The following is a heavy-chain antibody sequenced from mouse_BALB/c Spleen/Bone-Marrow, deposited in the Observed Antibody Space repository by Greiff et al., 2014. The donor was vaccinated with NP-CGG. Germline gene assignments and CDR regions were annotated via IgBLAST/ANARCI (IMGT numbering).Heavy chain of an antibody. CDR2: INPYNGGT. CDR1: GYSFTGYT. Sequence: RVESGASMKISCKASGYSFTGYTMNWVKQSHGKNLEWIGLINPYNGGTNYNQKFKGKATLTVDKSSSTAYMELLSLTSEDSAVYYCARGLEYTMDYWGQGTSVTVSS. V-gene: IGHV1-18*01. CDR3: ARGLEYTMDY. D-gene: IGHD2-13*01. J-gene: IGHJ4*01.